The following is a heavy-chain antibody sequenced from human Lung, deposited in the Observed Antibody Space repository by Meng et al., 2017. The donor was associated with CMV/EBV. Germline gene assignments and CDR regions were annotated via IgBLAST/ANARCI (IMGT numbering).Heavy chain of an antibody. D-gene: IGHD2-21*02. Sequence: SXXVSCKASGGTFSNYPVSWVRHAPGLGLEWMGGFIPIFGTPNSAQKFQGRLTITRDESTSTAYMALNSLRSEDTAVYYCATEGLLNGLDRWGRGTLVTVSS. V-gene: IGHV1-69*05. CDR2: FIPIFGTP. J-gene: IGHJ5*02. CDR1: GGTFSNYP. CDR3: ATEGLLNGLDR.